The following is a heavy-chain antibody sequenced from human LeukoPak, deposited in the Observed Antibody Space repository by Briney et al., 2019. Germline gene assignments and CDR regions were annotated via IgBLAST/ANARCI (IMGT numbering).Heavy chain of an antibody. CDR3: ARVVSRGYYYGSGRFDP. CDR2: IYTSGST. Sequence: TLSLTCTVSGGSISSGSYYWSWIRQPAGKGLEWIGRIYTSGSTNYNPSLKSRVTISVDTSKNQFSLKLSSVTAADTAVYYCARVVSRGYYYGSGRFDPWGQGTLVTVSS. V-gene: IGHV4-61*02. CDR1: GGSISSGSYY. D-gene: IGHD3-10*01. J-gene: IGHJ5*02.